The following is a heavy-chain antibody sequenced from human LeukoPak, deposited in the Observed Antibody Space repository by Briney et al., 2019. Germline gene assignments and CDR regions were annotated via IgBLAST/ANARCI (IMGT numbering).Heavy chain of an antibody. CDR3: VGGVVYYFDC. J-gene: IGHJ4*02. CDR2: IRNKADSYTT. CDR1: GFTFSDHY. Sequence: GGSLRLSCAASGFTFSDHYMDWVPQAPGKGLEWVGRIRNKADSYTTEYAASVKGRFTVSRDNSKNSLYMQMNSLKTEDTSVYYCVGGVVYYFDCWGQGTLVTVSS. V-gene: IGHV3-72*01.